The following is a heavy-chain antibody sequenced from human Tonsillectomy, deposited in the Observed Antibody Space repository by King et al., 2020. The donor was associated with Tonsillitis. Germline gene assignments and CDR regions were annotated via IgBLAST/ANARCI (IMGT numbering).Heavy chain of an antibody. CDR1: GGSISSGSYY. D-gene: IGHD3-9*01. Sequence: LQLQESGPVLVKPSQTLSLTCTVSGGSISSGSYYWSWIRQPAGKGLEWVGRIYTSGSTNYNPSLKSRLPISIDTSKNQFTLKLRSVTASASSAHYCARRGAWYDPFTGYSTPYYMDVWGKGTTVTVSS. CDR2: IYTSGST. V-gene: IGHV4-61*02. CDR3: ARRGAWYDPFTGYSTPYYMDV. J-gene: IGHJ6*03.